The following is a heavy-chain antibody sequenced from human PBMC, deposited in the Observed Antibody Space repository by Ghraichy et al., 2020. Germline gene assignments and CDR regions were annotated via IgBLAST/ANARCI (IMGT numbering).Heavy chain of an antibody. CDR1: EFTFSSYA. Sequence: GESLNISRAASEFTFSSYAMTWVRQAPGKGLEWVSTFSHVDHNTYYAGSVQGRFTISRDSSKNTLYLQMNSLRVEDTATYYCARRGGSDGWGFFDYWGQGARVTVSS. V-gene: IGHV3-23*01. CDR3: ARRGGSDGWGFFDY. D-gene: IGHD1-26*01. J-gene: IGHJ4*02. CDR2: FSHVDHNT.